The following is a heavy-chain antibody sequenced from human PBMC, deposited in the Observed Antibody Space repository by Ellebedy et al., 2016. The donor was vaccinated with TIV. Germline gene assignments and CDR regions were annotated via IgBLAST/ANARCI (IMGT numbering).Heavy chain of an antibody. Sequence: GESLKISCEASGFTFSHYAMSWVRQTPGRGLEWVSSISGEGGSSYYADTVKGRFTISRDNSKEHLFLQMNSLRADDTAVYYCAKSGGLFSLRNALDNWGQGTLVTVSS. CDR3: AKSGGLFSLRNALDN. V-gene: IGHV3-23*01. D-gene: IGHD3-10*01. CDR2: ISGEGGSS. J-gene: IGHJ4*02. CDR1: GFTFSHYA.